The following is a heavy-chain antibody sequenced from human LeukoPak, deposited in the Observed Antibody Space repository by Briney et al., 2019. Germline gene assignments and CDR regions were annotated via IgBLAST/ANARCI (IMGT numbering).Heavy chain of an antibody. D-gene: IGHD4-17*01. CDR2: FDPEDGET. CDR3: AREYGDSDYYYMDV. Sequence: ASVKVSCKVSGYTLTELSMHWVRQAPGKGLEWMGGFDPEDGETIYAQKFQGRVTMTEDTSTDTAYMELRSLRSDDTAVYYCAREYGDSDYYYMDVWGKGTTVTVSS. J-gene: IGHJ6*03. CDR1: GYTLTELS. V-gene: IGHV1-24*01.